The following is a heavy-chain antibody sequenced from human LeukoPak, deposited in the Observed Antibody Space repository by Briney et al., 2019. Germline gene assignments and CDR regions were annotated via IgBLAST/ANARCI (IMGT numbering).Heavy chain of an antibody. CDR2: IYSGGST. CDR1: GFTVSRNY. Sequence: GGSLRLSCAASGFTVSRNYMSWVRQAPGKGLEWVSVIYSGGSTYYADSVKGRFTISRDNSKNTLYLQMNSLRAEDTAVYYCARSRGRYCSGGSCYSDFDYWGQGTLVTVSS. CDR3: ARSRGRYCSGGSCYSDFDY. V-gene: IGHV3-53*01. J-gene: IGHJ4*02. D-gene: IGHD2-15*01.